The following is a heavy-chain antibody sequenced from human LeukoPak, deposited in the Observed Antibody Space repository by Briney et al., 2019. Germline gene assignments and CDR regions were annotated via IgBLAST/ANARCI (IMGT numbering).Heavy chain of an antibody. J-gene: IGHJ4*02. CDR2: ISYDGSNK. CDR3: ARDNGSGWYSLAGYFDY. CDR1: GFTFSSYA. Sequence: GGSLRLSCAASGFTFSSYAMHWVRQAPGKGLEWVAVISYDGSNKYYADSVKGRFTISRDNSKNTLYLQMNSLRAEDTAVYYCARDNGSGWYSLAGYFDYWGQGTLVTVSS. V-gene: IGHV3-30*04. D-gene: IGHD6-19*01.